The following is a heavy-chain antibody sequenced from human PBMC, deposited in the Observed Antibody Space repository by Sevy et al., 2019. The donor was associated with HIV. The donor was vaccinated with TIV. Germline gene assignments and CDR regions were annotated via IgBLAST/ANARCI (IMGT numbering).Heavy chain of an antibody. CDR2: INPSGGST. CDR3: AIPGFSGYDGVDQ. CDR1: GYTFTSYS. J-gene: IGHJ4*02. D-gene: IGHD5-12*01. V-gene: IGHV1-46*01. Sequence: ASVKVSCKASGYTFTSYSIHWVRQAPGQGLEWMGIINPSGGSTTYAQMFQGRVTLTRDKPTSTVFLELSSLRSDDTAVYYCAIPGFSGYDGVDQWGQGTLVTVSS.